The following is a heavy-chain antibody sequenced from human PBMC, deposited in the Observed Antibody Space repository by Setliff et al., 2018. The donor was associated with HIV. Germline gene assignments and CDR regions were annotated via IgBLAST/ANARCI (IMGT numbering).Heavy chain of an antibody. CDR2: IQYDGSDK. V-gene: IGHV3-30*02. Sequence: GGSLRLSCAPSGFTFGSYAMSWVRQAPGKGLEWVAFIQYDGSDKYYADSVKGRFTISRDNSKNTLYLQMNSLRGEDTAVYYCAKEVELRPFDYWGQGTLVTVSS. J-gene: IGHJ4*02. CDR3: AKEVELRPFDY. CDR1: GFTFGSYA. D-gene: IGHD1-7*01.